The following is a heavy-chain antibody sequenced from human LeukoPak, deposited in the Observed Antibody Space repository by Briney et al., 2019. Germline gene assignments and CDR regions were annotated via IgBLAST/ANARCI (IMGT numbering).Heavy chain of an antibody. CDR2: ISAYNGHR. Sequence: GASVKVSCKASGYTFATYGFSWVRQAPGHGLEWMGWISAYNGHRTYAQNFQGRVSMTTDSSTNTAYMELRSLRPDDTAVYYCARDQGGGNCDFWGQGSLVTVSS. D-gene: IGHD2-21*01. CDR3: ARDQGGGNCDF. V-gene: IGHV1-18*01. CDR1: GYTFATYG. J-gene: IGHJ4*02.